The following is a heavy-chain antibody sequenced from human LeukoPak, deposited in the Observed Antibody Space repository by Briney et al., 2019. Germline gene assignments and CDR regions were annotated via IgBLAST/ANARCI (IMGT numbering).Heavy chain of an antibody. J-gene: IGHJ5*02. Sequence: SVKVSCKASGGTFSSYAISWVRQAPGQGLEWMGGIIPIFGTANYAQKFQGRVTITTDESTSTAYMELSSLRSEDTAVYYCARVGSSSSGNGNWFDPWGQGTLVTVSS. V-gene: IGHV1-69*05. CDR1: GGTFSSYA. CDR2: IIPIFGTA. D-gene: IGHD6-6*01. CDR3: ARVGSSSSGNGNWFDP.